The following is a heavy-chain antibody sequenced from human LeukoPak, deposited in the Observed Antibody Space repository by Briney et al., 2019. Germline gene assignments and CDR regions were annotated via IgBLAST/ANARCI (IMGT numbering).Heavy chain of an antibody. CDR1: GGSISSSSYY. V-gene: IGHV4-39*01. D-gene: IGHD5-18*01. CDR2: IYYSGST. CDR3: ARQGYRPYYFDY. J-gene: IGHJ4*02. Sequence: SETLSLTCTVSGGSISSSSYYWGWIRQPPGTGLEWIGSIYYSGSTYYNPSLKSRVTISVDTSKNQFSLKLSSVTAADTAVYYCARQGYRPYYFDYWGQGTLVTVSS.